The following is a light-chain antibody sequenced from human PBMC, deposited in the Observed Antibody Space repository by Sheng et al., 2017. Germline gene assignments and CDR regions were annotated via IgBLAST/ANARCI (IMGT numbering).Light chain of an antibody. CDR2: GKD. CDR3: NSRDTSGNHVV. V-gene: IGLV3-19*01. Sequence: SSELTQDPAVSVALGQTVRITCQGDSLRSYYASWYQQKPGQAPVLVIYGKDNRPSGIPDRFSGSSSGNTASLTITRTQAEDEADYYCNSRDTSGNHVVFGGGTEADRP. J-gene: IGLJ2*01. CDR1: SLRSYY.